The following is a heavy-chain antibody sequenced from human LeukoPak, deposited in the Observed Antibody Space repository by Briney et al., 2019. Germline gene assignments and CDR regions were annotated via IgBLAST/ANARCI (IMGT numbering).Heavy chain of an antibody. V-gene: IGHV3-23*01. CDR2: ISGSGGST. D-gene: IGHD1-26*01. CDR1: GFTFSSYA. CDR3: ARDYNSHDLGSSTPFDY. Sequence: PGGSLRLSCAASGFTFSSYAMSWVRQAPGKGLEWVSAISGSGGSTYYADSVKGRFTISRDNAKNSLYLQMNSLRAEDTAVYYCARDYNSHDLGSSTPFDYWGQGTLVTVSS. J-gene: IGHJ4*02.